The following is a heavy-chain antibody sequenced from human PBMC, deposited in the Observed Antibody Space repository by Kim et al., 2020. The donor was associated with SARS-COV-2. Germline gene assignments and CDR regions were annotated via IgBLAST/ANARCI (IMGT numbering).Heavy chain of an antibody. J-gene: IGHJ4*02. CDR2: IYYSGST. CDR3: ARVGTTWNQADY. Sequence: SETLSLTCTVSGGSISSGGYYWSWIRQHPGKGLEWIGYIYYSGSTYYNPSLKSRVTISVDTSKNQFSLKLSSVTAADTAVYYCARVGTTWNQADYWGQGTLVTVSS. CDR1: GGSISSGGYY. D-gene: IGHD1-7*01. V-gene: IGHV4-31*03.